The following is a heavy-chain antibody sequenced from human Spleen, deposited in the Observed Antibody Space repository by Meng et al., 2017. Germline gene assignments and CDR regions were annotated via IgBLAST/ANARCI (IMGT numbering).Heavy chain of an antibody. CDR1: GFTFSDYF. D-gene: IGHD2-21*02. J-gene: IGHJ4*02. CDR3: ARVSVVVTATIDY. CDR2: ISSSGSTI. Sequence: QVQLVESGGGLVKPGGSLRLSCAASGFTFSDYFMNWIRQAPGKGLEWVSYISSSGSTIFYADSVKGRFTLSRDSAKNSLYLQMNGLRAEDTAVYYCARVSVVVTATIDYWGQGTLVTVSS. V-gene: IGHV3-11*01.